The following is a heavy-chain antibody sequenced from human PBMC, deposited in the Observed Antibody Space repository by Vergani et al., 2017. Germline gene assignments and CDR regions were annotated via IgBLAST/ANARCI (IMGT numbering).Heavy chain of an antibody. CDR1: GGSISSYY. V-gene: IGHV4-59*01. CDR2: IYYSGST. CDR3: ARDPGYYGDLWGWFDP. Sequence: QVQLQESGPGLVKPSETLSLTCTVSGGSISSYYWSWIRQPPGKGLEWIGYIYYSGSTNCNTSLKSRVTISVDTSKNQFSLKLSSVTAADKDVYYCARDPGYYGDLWGWFDPWGQGTLVTVSS. J-gene: IGHJ5*02. D-gene: IGHD4-17*01.